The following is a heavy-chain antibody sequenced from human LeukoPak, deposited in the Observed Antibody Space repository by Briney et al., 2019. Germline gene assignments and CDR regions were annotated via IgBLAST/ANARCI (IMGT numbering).Heavy chain of an antibody. V-gene: IGHV4-34*01. CDR3: ARAGWLRTKGYFDY. CDR1: GGSFSGYY. CDR2: INHSGST. J-gene: IGHJ4*02. D-gene: IGHD5-12*01. Sequence: PSETPALTCAVYGGSFSGYYWSWIRPPPRKGLGWIGEINHSGSTNYNPSLKSRVTISVDTSKNQFSLKLSSVTAADTAVYYCARAGWLRTKGYFDYWGQGTLVTVSS.